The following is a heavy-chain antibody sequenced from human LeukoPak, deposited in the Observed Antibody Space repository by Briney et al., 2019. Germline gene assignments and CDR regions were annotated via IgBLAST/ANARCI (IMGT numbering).Heavy chain of an antibody. V-gene: IGHV4-39*01. Sequence: PSETLSLTCSVSGPSVTSGGFYWGWLRQPPGKGLEWTATVYYTGSTYYNPSLKSRVTISIDTSKNQFSLSLRSLIAADTAVYYCARHSGSGSLSRPFDPWGQGTLVTVSS. CDR2: VYYTGST. CDR3: ARHSGSGSLSRPFDP. CDR1: GPSVTSGGFY. J-gene: IGHJ5*02. D-gene: IGHD3-10*01.